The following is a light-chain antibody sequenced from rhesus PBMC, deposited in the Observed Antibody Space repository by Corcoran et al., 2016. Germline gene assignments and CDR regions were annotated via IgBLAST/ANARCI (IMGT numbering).Light chain of an antibody. Sequence: DIQMTQSPSSLSASVGDKVTITCRASQGISSWLAWYQQQPGKAPKLMIYAASSLQSGVPSRFSGSGAGTDYTLTSSSLQPEDFATYYCQQGYNTPYSFGQGTKVKIK. V-gene: IGKV1-18*01. CDR2: AAS. CDR1: QGISSW. J-gene: IGKJ2*01. CDR3: QQGYNTPYS.